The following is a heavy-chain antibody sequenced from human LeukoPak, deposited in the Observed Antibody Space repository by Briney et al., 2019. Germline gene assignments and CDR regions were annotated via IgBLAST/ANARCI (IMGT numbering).Heavy chain of an antibody. CDR2: IKSKTDGGTT. CDR1: GFTFSNAW. V-gene: IGHV3-15*01. J-gene: IGHJ5*02. D-gene: IGHD2-15*01. CDR3: AGQSRLGYCSGGSCYSQPFDP. Sequence: GGSLRLSCAASGFTFSNAWMSWVRQAPGKGLEWVGRIKSKTDGGTTDYAAPVKGRFTISRDDSKNTLYLQMNSLRAEDTAVYYCAGQSRLGYCSGGSCYSQPFDPWGQGTLVTVSS.